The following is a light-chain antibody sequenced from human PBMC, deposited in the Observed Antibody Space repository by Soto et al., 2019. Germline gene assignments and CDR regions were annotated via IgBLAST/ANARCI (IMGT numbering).Light chain of an antibody. J-gene: IGKJ1*01. Sequence: EIQMTQSPASLSASVGDRVTITCRASQGISKDLGWYQQKPGKAPKGLIFAASSWQSGVPSRFSGSGSGTEFTLTISSQQPEDSANYYCLHHNRYPWTFGQGTKVEIK. CDR3: LHHNRYPWT. CDR1: QGISKD. CDR2: AAS. V-gene: IGKV1-17*01.